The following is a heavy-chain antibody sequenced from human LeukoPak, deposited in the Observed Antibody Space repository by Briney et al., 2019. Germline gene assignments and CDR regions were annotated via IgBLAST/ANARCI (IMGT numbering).Heavy chain of an antibody. CDR2: INPSGGST. D-gene: IGHD6-13*01. V-gene: IGHV1-46*01. Sequence: GASVKVSCKTSGYTFTSYYMHWVRQAPGQGLEWMGIINPSGGSTYYAQKFQGRVTMTRDMSTSTVYMELSSLRSEDTAVYYCARDPGVAAASNWFDLWGQGTLVTVSS. CDR3: ARDPGVAAASNWFDL. J-gene: IGHJ5*02. CDR1: GYTFTSYY.